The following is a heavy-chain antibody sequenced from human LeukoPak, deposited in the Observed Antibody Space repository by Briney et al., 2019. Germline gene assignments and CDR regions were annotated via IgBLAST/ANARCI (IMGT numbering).Heavy chain of an antibody. CDR2: VFPVDSDT. J-gene: IGHJ6*02. CDR1: GYSFTSYW. CDR3: ARQGGSSWDYGMDV. D-gene: IGHD6-13*01. Sequence: GESLKISCKGSGYSFTSYWIGWVRQMPGKGLEWMGIVFPVDSDTRYSPSFQGQVTTSVDKSITTAYLQWSSLKASDTAMYYCARQGGSSWDYGMDVWGQGTTVTVSS. V-gene: IGHV5-51*01.